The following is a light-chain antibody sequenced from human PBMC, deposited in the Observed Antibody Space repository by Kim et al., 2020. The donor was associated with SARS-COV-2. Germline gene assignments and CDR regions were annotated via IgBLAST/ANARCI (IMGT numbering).Light chain of an antibody. CDR1: ELPKQY. CDR3: QSADSSGTDLV. V-gene: IGLV3-25*03. CDR2: QDS. J-gene: IGLJ2*01. Sequence: SYELTQPPSVSVSPGQTARITCSGYELPKQYAYWYQQKPGQAPVVVIYQDSERPSGIPERFSGSSSGTTVTLTISGGQAEDEADYYCQSADSSGTDLVFGGGTQLTVL.